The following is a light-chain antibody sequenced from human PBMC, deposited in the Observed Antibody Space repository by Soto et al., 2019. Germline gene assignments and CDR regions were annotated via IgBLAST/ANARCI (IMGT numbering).Light chain of an antibody. Sequence: DIQMTQSPSTLSASVGDRVTITCRASQSIDKWLAWYQQKPGKAPKLLIYKASILQNGVPSRFSGSGSGTEFTLTISSLQPDDVGSYFCQQYNRFSWTFGQGTKVEIK. V-gene: IGKV1-5*03. CDR3: QQYNRFSWT. J-gene: IGKJ1*01. CDR1: QSIDKW. CDR2: KAS.